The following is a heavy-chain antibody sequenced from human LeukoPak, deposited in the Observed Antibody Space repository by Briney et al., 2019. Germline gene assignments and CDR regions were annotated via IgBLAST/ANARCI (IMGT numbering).Heavy chain of an antibody. CDR1: GFTFSSYG. Sequence: GSLRLSCAASGFTFSSYGMHWVRQAPGKGLEWVAVISYDGSNKYYADSGKGRFTISRDNTKKSLYLQLNSLRPEDSAVYYCARPRGCGSARCNNFDYWGQGTLVTVSS. CDR3: ARPRGCGSARCNNFDY. CDR2: ISYDGSNK. V-gene: IGHV3-30*03. J-gene: IGHJ4*02. D-gene: IGHD2-2*01.